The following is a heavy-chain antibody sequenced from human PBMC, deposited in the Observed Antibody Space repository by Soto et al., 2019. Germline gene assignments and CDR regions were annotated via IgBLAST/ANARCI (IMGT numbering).Heavy chain of an antibody. V-gene: IGHV1-2*02. Sequence: ASVKVSCKTSGCTFTNYYIHWLGQLPARGVEGMGWSNPGTGDTDVINPNSDDRNYAINFQGRVTMTRDTSTSTAYMELSRLTSDDTAVYFCARESFTGYYFLHFWGQGTPVTVSS. CDR2: SNPGTGDTDVINPNSDDR. J-gene: IGHJ4*01. CDR1: GCTFTNYY. CDR3: ARESFTGYYFLHF. D-gene: IGHD3-9*01.